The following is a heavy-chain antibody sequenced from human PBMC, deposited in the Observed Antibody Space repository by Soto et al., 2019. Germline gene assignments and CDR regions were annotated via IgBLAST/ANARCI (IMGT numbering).Heavy chain of an antibody. CDR1: GDSLSSRENY. CDR2: ISYTGST. CDR3: ARASVQFLFAP. J-gene: IGHJ5*01. D-gene: IGHD3-3*01. Sequence: SETLSLTCTVSGDSLSSRENYWTWIRQAPGKVLEWIGYISYTGSTHYNPSVRSRVSISMDTSKNQFSLKLSSVTAADTAVYYCARASVQFLFAPWGQGILVTVSS. V-gene: IGHV4-30-4*01.